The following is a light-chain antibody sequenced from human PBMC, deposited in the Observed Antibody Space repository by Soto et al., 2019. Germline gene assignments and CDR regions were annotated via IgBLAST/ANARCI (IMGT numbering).Light chain of an antibody. CDR3: QQYMSYS. CDR1: QSINAW. Sequence: DIHMTQAPSTVSASVGDRVTITCRASQSINAWLAWYQQKPGKAPKLLIYDVSTLASGVPSRFSGSASGTEFTLTISSLQPDDFATYYCQQYMSYSFGQGTKVDIK. J-gene: IGKJ1*01. CDR2: DVS. V-gene: IGKV1-5*01.